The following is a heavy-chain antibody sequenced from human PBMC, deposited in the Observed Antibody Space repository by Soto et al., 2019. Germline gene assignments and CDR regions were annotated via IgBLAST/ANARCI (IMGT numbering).Heavy chain of an antibody. D-gene: IGHD2-8*01. CDR1: GFTFSTYA. V-gene: IGHV3-23*01. CDR2: ISGSGGST. Sequence: PAGSLRLSCAASGFTFSTYAMSWVRQAPGKGLEWVSAISGSGGSTYYADSVKGRFTISRDNSKNTLYLQMNSLRAEDTAVYYCAKGSYCTNGICYNYWGQGTLVTVSS. CDR3: AKGSYCTNGICYNY. J-gene: IGHJ4*02.